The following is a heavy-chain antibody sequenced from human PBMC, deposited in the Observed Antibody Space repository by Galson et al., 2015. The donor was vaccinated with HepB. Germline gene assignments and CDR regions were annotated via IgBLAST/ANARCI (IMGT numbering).Heavy chain of an antibody. CDR2: ISAYNGNT. D-gene: IGHD3-22*01. CDR1: GYTFTSYG. V-gene: IGHV1-18*04. Sequence: SCKASGYTFTSYGISWVRQAPGQGLEWMGWISAYNGNTNYAQKLQGRVTMTTDTSTSTAYMELRSLRSDDTAVYHCATPKRYYYDSSGPGGHFDYWGQGTLVTVSS. CDR3: ATPKRYYYDSSGPGGHFDY. J-gene: IGHJ4*02.